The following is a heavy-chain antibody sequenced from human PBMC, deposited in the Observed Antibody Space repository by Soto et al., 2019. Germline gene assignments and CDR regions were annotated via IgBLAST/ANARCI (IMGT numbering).Heavy chain of an antibody. CDR2: MSGSGIST. CDR3: AKAGRGSYFGPGAIDI. CDR1: GFTFSSYA. D-gene: IGHD1-26*01. J-gene: IGHJ3*02. V-gene: IGHV3-23*01. Sequence: PGGSLRLSCAASGFTFSSYAMNWVRQAPGKGLEWVSAMSGSGISTHYADSVKGRFTISRDNSKNTLYLQMNSLRAEDTAVYYCAKAGRGSYFGPGAIDIWGQGTMVTVSS.